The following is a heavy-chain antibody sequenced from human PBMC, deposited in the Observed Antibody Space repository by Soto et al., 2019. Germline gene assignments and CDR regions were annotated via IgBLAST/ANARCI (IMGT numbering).Heavy chain of an antibody. CDR3: ARGFIAVASNWFDP. CDR2: IYYSGST. CDR1: GGSVSSGSYY. V-gene: IGHV4-61*01. D-gene: IGHD6-19*01. J-gene: IGHJ5*02. Sequence: QVQLQESGPGLVKPSETLSLTCTVSGGSVSSGSYYWSWIRQPPGKGLEWIGYIYYSGSTNYNPSLKRRVTISVDTSKNQFSLKLSSVTAADTAVYYCARGFIAVASNWFDPWGQGTLVTVSS.